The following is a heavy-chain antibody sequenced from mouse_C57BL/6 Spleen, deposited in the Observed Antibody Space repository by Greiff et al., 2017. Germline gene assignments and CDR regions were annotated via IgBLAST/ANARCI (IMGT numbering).Heavy chain of an antibody. CDR3: ARDYGSSYGFDY. CDR2: IYPGDGDT. J-gene: IGHJ2*01. V-gene: IGHV1-80*01. CDR1: GYAFSSYW. Sequence: QAQLKQSGAELVKPGASVKISCKASGYAFSSYWMNWVKQRPGKGLEWIGQIYPGDGDTNYNGKFKGKATLTADKSSSTAYMQLSSLTSEDSAVYFCARDYGSSYGFDYWGQGTTLTVSS. D-gene: IGHD1-1*01.